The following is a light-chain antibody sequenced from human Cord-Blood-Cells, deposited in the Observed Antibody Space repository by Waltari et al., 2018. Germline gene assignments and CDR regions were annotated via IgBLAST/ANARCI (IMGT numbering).Light chain of an antibody. V-gene: IGKV4-1*01. CDR2: WAS. CDR3: QQYYSTPT. CDR1: QSVLYSSNNKNY. J-gene: IGKJ4*01. Sequence: DIVMTQSPDSLAVSLGGRATIHCKSSQSVLYSSNNKNYLAWYQQKPGQPPKLLIYWASTRESGVPDRFSGSGSGTYFTLTISSLQAEDVAVYYCQQYYSTPTFGGGTKVEIK.